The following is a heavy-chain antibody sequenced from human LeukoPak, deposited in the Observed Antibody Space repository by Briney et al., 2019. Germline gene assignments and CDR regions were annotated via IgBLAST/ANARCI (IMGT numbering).Heavy chain of an antibody. J-gene: IGHJ4*02. CDR3: ATSRITMIVVAGSFDY. V-gene: IGHV3-30*03. Sequence: PGGSLRLSCAASGFTFSSYGMHWVRQAPGKGLEWVAVISYDVSNKYYADSVKGRFTISRDNSKNTLYLQMNSLRAEDTAVYYCATSRITMIVVAGSFDYWGQGTLVTVSS. CDR1: GFTFSSYG. CDR2: ISYDVSNK. D-gene: IGHD3-22*01.